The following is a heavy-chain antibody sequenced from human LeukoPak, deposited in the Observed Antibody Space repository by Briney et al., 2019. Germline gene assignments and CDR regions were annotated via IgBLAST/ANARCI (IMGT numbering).Heavy chain of an antibody. D-gene: IGHD4-11*01. CDR3: ARGMTTNYYYYYGMDV. CDR2: IYYSGST. CDR1: GGSVSSGSFY. J-gene: IGHJ6*02. V-gene: IGHV4-61*01. Sequence: SETLSLTCTVSGGSVSSGSFYWSWIRQPPGKGLEWIGYIYYSGSTNYNPSLKSRVTISVDTSKNQLSLKLTSVTAADTAVYYCARGMTTNYYYYYGMDVWGQGTTVTVSS.